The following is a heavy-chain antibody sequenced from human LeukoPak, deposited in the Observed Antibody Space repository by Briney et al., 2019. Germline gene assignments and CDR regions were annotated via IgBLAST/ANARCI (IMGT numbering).Heavy chain of an antibody. CDR2: IRYDGSNT. CDR1: GFTFSTYG. D-gene: IGHD3-9*01. J-gene: IGHJ4*02. V-gene: IGHV3-30*02. CDR3: ARVGPILTGYYGY. Sequence: GGSLRLSCAASGFTFSTYGMHWVRQAPGKGLKWVAFIRYDGSNTYYADSVKGRFTISRDNSKNTLYLQMNSLRAEDTAVYYCARVGPILTGYYGYWGQGTLVTASS.